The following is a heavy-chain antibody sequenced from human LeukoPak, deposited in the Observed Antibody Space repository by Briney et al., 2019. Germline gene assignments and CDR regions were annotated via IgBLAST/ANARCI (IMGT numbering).Heavy chain of an antibody. CDR3: AKDWGYTTMVSYYFDY. J-gene: IGHJ4*02. Sequence: PGGYLRLSCAASGFTFSGYGMHWVRQAPDKGLEWVAVIWYDGNNKYYADSVKGRFTISRDNSKNTLYLQMNSLRVEDTAVYYCAKDWGYTTMVSYYFDYWGQGALVTVSS. D-gene: IGHD5-18*01. CDR1: GFTFSGYG. CDR2: IWYDGNNK. V-gene: IGHV3-33*06.